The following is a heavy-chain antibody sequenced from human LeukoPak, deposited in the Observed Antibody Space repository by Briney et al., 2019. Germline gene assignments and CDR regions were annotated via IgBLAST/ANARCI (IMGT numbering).Heavy chain of an antibody. J-gene: IGHJ6*03. Sequence: SETLSLTCTVSDYSITNGYYWGWIRQPPGKGLEWIGSIYHSGSTYYNPSLKSRVTISVDTSKNQFSLKLSSVTAADTAVYYCARGEAAVAGNYYYYMDVWGKGTTVTISS. V-gene: IGHV4-38-2*02. CDR2: IYHSGST. D-gene: IGHD6-19*01. CDR1: DYSITNGYY. CDR3: ARGEAAVAGNYYYYMDV.